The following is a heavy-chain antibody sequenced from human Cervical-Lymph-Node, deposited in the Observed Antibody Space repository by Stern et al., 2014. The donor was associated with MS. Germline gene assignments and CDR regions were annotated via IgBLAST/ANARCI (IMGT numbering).Heavy chain of an antibody. J-gene: IGHJ4*02. CDR3: ARARGQTLFDY. CDR1: GAPISSGRYY. V-gene: IGHV4-61*02. CDR2: ISPTEAT. Sequence: QVQLQESGPGLVKPSQTLSLTCTVSGAPISSGRYYWTWIRQPAGKGLEWIGRISPTEATNYNPSLKRRVAMSVTPPKTQSSLNLTSVTAADTAVYYCARARGQTLFDYWGQGTLVTVSS.